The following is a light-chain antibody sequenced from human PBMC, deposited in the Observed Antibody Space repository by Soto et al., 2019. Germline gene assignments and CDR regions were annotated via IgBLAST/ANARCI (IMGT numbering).Light chain of an antibody. CDR3: SSYTTSSSLYV. Sequence: ALTQPASVSGSPGQSITISCTGTSSDVGGYNYVSWYQQHPGKAPKLMIYEVSNRPSGVSNRFSGSKSGNTASLTISGLQAEDEADYYCSSYTTSSSLYVFGSGTKVTVL. J-gene: IGLJ1*01. V-gene: IGLV2-14*01. CDR2: EVS. CDR1: SSDVGGYNY.